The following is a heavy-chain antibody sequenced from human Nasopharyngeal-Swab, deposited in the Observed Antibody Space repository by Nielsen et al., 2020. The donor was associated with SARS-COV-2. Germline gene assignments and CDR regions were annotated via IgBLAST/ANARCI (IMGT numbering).Heavy chain of an antibody. CDR3: AREGVGYDSSPALGLGY. Sequence: GESPKISCAASGFTFSSYGMHWVRQAPGKGLERVAVIWYDGSNKYDADSVKGRFTISRDNSKNTLYLQMNSLRAEDTVVYYCAREGVGYDSSPALGLGYWGQGTLVTVSS. D-gene: IGHD5-12*01. CDR2: IWYDGSNK. J-gene: IGHJ4*02. CDR1: GFTFSSYG. V-gene: IGHV3-33*01.